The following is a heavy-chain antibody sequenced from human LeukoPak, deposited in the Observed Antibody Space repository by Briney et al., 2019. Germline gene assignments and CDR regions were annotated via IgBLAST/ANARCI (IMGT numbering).Heavy chain of an antibody. J-gene: IGHJ4*02. V-gene: IGHV3-9*03. CDR3: AKEDGSSGYYPHFDY. CDR2: ISWNSGSI. D-gene: IGHD3-22*01. Sequence: GRSLRLSCAASGFTFDDYAMHWVRQAPGKGLEWVSGISWNSGSIGYADSVKGRFTISRDNAKNSLYLQMTSLRAEDMALYYCAKEDGSSGYYPHFDYWGQGTLVTVSS. CDR1: GFTFDDYA.